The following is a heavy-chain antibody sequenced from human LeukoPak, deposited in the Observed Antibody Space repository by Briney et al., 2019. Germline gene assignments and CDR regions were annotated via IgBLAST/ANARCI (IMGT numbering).Heavy chain of an antibody. CDR2: IYYSGSN. D-gene: IGHD4-23*01. Sequence: KPSDTLSLSCAVSGYSISSSNWWGWIRQPPGKGLEWIGYIYYSGSNYYNPSLKSRVTMSVDTSNNQFSLKLSSVTAVDTAVYYCARSVDGGNSPFDYWGQGTLVTVSS. CDR3: ARSVDGGNSPFDY. CDR1: GYSISSSNW. V-gene: IGHV4-28*01. J-gene: IGHJ4*02.